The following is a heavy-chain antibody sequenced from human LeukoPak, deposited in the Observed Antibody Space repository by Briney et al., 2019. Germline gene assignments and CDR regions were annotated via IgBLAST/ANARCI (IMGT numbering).Heavy chain of an antibody. D-gene: IGHD2-2*01. CDR1: GGSFSGYY. V-gene: IGHV4-34*01. CDR2: INHSGST. Sequence: SETLSLTCAVYGGSFSGYYWSWIRQPPGKGLEWIGEINHSGSTNYNPSLKSRVTISVDTSKNQFSLKLGSVTAADTAVYYCARRSIVVVPAAMGDAFDIWGQGTTVTVSS. J-gene: IGHJ3*02. CDR3: ARRSIVVVPAAMGDAFDI.